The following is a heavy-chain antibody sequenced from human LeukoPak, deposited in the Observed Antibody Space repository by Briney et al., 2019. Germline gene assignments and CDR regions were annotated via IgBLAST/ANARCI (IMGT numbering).Heavy chain of an antibody. J-gene: IGHJ4*02. Sequence: PGGSLRLSCAASGFTFDDYGMSWVRQAPGKGLEWVSGINWNGGSTGYADSVKGRFTISRDNAKNSLYLQMNSLRAEDTALYYCARLGCYYDSSGYFDYWGQGTLVTVSS. CDR1: GFTFDDYG. D-gene: IGHD3-22*01. V-gene: IGHV3-20*04. CDR3: ARLGCYYDSSGYFDY. CDR2: INWNGGST.